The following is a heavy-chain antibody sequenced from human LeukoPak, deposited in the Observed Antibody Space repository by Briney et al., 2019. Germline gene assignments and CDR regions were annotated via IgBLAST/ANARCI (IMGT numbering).Heavy chain of an antibody. D-gene: IGHD5-18*01. CDR1: GGPISSYY. Sequence: SETLSLTCTVSGGPISSYYWSWIRQPPGKGLEWIGYIYYSGSTNYNPSLKSRVTISVDTSKNQFSLKLSSVTAADTAVYYCARLYSSIYYGMDVWGQGTTVTVSS. V-gene: IGHV4-59*01. J-gene: IGHJ6*02. CDR2: IYYSGST. CDR3: ARLYSSIYYGMDV.